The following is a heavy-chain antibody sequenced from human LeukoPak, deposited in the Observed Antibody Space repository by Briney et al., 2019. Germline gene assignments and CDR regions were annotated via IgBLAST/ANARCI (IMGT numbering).Heavy chain of an antibody. CDR1: GFTFSSYA. Sequence: GGSLRLSCAASGFTFSSYAMHWVRQAPGKGLEWVAVISYDGSNKYYADSVKGRFTISRDNSKNTLYLQMNSLRAEDTAVYYCAFSSSGYYWLDAFDIWGQGTMVTVSS. D-gene: IGHD3-22*01. CDR3: AFSSSGYYWLDAFDI. V-gene: IGHV3-30*01. CDR2: ISYDGSNK. J-gene: IGHJ3*02.